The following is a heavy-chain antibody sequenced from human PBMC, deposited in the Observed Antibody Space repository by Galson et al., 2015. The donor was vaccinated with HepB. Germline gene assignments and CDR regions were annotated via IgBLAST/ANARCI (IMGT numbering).Heavy chain of an antibody. Sequence: SLRLSCAASGFIFKYYALNWVRQAPGKGLEWVSSISSSGNNTYYADSVKGRFTISRDNSKNTLYLQVDSLRAGDTAVYHCARGPICSSTSCYTLGGLDYWGQGALVTVSS. V-gene: IGHV3-23*01. J-gene: IGHJ4*02. CDR2: ISSSGNNT. CDR3: ARGPICSSTSCYTLGGLDY. D-gene: IGHD2-2*02. CDR1: GFIFKYYA.